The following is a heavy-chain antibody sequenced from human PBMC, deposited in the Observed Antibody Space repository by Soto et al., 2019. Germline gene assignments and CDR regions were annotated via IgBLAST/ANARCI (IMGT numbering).Heavy chain of an antibody. Sequence: QVQLVESGGGVVQPGKSLRLSCTASGLTFSDSTSHWVRQAPGKGLEWVAALRYDGRNKYYADSVKGRSSISRDNTKKTLEVNALRDEDTAVYYCAREGAYSGAAFDYWGQGTLVTVSS. J-gene: IGHJ4*02. CDR2: LRYDGRNK. CDR1: GLTFSDST. D-gene: IGHD6-25*01. V-gene: IGHV3-30*04. CDR3: AREGAYSGAAFDY.